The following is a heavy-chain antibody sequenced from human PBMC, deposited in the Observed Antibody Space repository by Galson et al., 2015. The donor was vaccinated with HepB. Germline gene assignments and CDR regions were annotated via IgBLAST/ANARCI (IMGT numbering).Heavy chain of an antibody. CDR2: IYSGGAT. Sequence: SLRLSCAASEFTLSSTHLTWVRQAPGTGLEWVALIYSGGATEYADSVKGRFTISRDNFKNTVYLQMNSLRVEDTAIYYCAKDGSSAINELDSWGQGTQVIVSS. D-gene: IGHD2-2*01. V-gene: IGHV3-53*01. CDR3: AKDGSSAINELDS. CDR1: EFTLSSTH. J-gene: IGHJ4*02.